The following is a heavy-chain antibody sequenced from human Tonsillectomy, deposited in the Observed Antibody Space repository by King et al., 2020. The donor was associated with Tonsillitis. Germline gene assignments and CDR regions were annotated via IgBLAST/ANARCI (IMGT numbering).Heavy chain of an antibody. D-gene: IGHD2-15*01. J-gene: IGHJ4*02. CDR2: INHSGST. V-gene: IGHV4-34*01. CDR1: GGSFSGYY. CDR3: ARGRLYCSRGSCYADY. Sequence: VQLQQWGAGLLKPSETLSLTCAVYGGSFSGYYWSWIRQPPGKGLEWIGEINHSGSTNYNPSLKSRVTISVDTSKNQFSLKLSSVTAADTAVYYCARGRLYCSRGSCYADYWGQGTLVTVSS.